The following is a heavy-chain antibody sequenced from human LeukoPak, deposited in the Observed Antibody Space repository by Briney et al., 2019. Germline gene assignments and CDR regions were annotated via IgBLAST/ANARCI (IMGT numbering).Heavy chain of an antibody. CDR2: IWYDGTNK. Sequence: GGSLRLSCAASGFTFSNYGMHWVRQAPGKGLEWVALIWYDGTNKYYTDSVRGRFTISRENTQNTLYLQMDSLRVEDTALYYCAREGPRGNSQFDYWGQGTLVTVSS. CDR1: GFTFSNYG. V-gene: IGHV3-33*01. J-gene: IGHJ4*02. CDR3: AREGPRGNSQFDY. D-gene: IGHD2/OR15-2a*01.